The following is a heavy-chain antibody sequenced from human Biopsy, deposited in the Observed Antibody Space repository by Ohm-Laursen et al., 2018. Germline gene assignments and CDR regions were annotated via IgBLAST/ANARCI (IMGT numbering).Heavy chain of an antibody. J-gene: IGHJ4*02. CDR3: ARDCNGDNCGVDF. CDR1: GGTLITFA. Sequence: SVKVSCKASGGTLITFAINWVRQAPGQGLECMGRIIPLIGLTNYAQKFQGRVTITADKFTNTVYMELSSLRSDDTAVYFCARDCNGDNCGVDFWGQGTLVTVS. V-gene: IGHV1-69*04. CDR2: IIPLIGLT. D-gene: IGHD2-15*01.